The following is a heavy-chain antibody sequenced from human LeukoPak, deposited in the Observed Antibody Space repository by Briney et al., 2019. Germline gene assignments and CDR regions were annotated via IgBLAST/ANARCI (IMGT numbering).Heavy chain of an antibody. J-gene: IGHJ4*02. D-gene: IGHD3-10*01. V-gene: IGHV1-2*02. Sequence: ASVKVSCKASVYTFTGYYMHWVRQAPGQGLEWMGWINPNSGGTNYAQKFQGRVTMTRDTSISTAYMELSRLRSEDTAVYYCARAPLYYGSGSYYNSDYWGQGTLVTVSS. CDR1: VYTFTGYY. CDR2: INPNSGGT. CDR3: ARAPLYYGSGSYYNSDY.